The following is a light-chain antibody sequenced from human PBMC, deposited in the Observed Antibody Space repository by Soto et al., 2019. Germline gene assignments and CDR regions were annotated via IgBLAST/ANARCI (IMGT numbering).Light chain of an antibody. Sequence: EIVLTQSPGTLSLSAGEGATLSCRASQSVSSSYLAWYQQKPGQAPRLLIYDASSRATGIPDRFSGSGSGTDFTLTISRLEPEDFAVYHCQQYGSSLALTFGGGTKVEIK. CDR1: QSVSSSY. J-gene: IGKJ4*01. CDR2: DAS. V-gene: IGKV3-20*01. CDR3: QQYGSSLALT.